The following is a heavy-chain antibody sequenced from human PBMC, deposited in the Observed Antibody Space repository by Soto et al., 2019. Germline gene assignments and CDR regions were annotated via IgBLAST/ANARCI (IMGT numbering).Heavy chain of an antibody. CDR2: ISSSSSTI. V-gene: IGHV3-48*02. CDR3: ARERVGIAGNWFDP. Sequence: LRLSCAASGFTFSSYSMNWVRQAQGKGLEWVSYISSSSSTIYYADSVKGRFTISRDNAKNSLYLQMNSLRDEDTAVYYCARERVGIAGNWFDPWGQGTLVTVSS. J-gene: IGHJ5*02. CDR1: GFTFSSYS. D-gene: IGHD6-13*01.